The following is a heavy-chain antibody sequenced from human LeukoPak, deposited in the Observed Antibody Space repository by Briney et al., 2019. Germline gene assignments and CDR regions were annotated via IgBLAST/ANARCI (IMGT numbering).Heavy chain of an antibody. Sequence: GGSLRLSCAASGFTFDDYGMSWVRQAPGKGLEWVSGINWNGGSTGYADSVKGRFTISRDNAKNSLYLQMNSLRAEDTALYHCARSSYSSGFNGAFDIWGQGTMVTVSS. CDR3: ARSSYSSGFNGAFDI. V-gene: IGHV3-20*01. CDR2: INWNGGST. CDR1: GFTFDDYG. D-gene: IGHD6-19*01. J-gene: IGHJ3*02.